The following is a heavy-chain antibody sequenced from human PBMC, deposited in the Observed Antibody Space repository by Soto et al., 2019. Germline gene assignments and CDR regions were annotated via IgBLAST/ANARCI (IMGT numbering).Heavy chain of an antibody. CDR3: ARLPAGDIRTAGASDGTLYYCRYMDV. CDR2: ISPANGRT. Sequence: QAQLLQSRRKVRQPGASVTDPCRDSGYSLTSFGIDCVRQAPGQGFDRIGWISPANGRTDDGLNFQGALTMTTDMSTYTAYIELRSLRPDHTATYFCARLPAGDIRTAGASDGTLYYCRYMDVWGGGTTITV. D-gene: IGHD2-21*02. J-gene: IGHJ6*03. CDR1: GYSLTSFG. V-gene: IGHV1-18*01.